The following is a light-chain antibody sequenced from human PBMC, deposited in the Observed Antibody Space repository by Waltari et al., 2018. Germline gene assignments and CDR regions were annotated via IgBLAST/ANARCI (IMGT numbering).Light chain of an antibody. CDR3: LQDYNYPPA. Sequence: AIQMTQSQSSLSASVGDKVTITCRASQGIRNDLGWYQQKPGKAPKLLIYAACSLQSGVPSRFSGSGSGTDFTLTISSLQPEDFATYYCLQDYNYPPAFGQGTKLEIK. CDR1: QGIRND. V-gene: IGKV1-6*01. CDR2: AAC. J-gene: IGKJ2*01.